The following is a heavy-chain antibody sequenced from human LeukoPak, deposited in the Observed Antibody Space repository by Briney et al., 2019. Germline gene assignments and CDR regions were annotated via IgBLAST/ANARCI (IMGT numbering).Heavy chain of an antibody. V-gene: IGHV3-30-3*01. CDR2: ISYDGSNK. J-gene: IGHJ4*02. D-gene: IGHD4-17*01. CDR1: GFTFSSYA. CDR3: ARDGTPTRYDYGDYYFDY. Sequence: GRSLRLSCAASGFTFSSYAMHWVRQAPGKGLEWVAVISYDGSNKYYADSVKGRVTISRDNSKNTKYLQMNSLRAEDTAVYYCARDGTPTRYDYGDYYFDYWGQGTLVTVSS.